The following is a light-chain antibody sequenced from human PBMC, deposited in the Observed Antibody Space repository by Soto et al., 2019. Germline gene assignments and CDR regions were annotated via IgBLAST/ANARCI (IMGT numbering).Light chain of an antibody. V-gene: IGLV2-14*01. Sequence: SVRAHAASVCRADGHAITISDTETNSDIGGYNYVSWFQQHPGKAPKLMISDVSNRPSGVSNRFSGSKSGNTASLTISGLQAEDEADYYCSPYTSGSTFYVFGTGTNVTVL. CDR1: NSDIGGYNY. CDR2: DVS. J-gene: IGLJ1*01. CDR3: SPYTSGSTFYV.